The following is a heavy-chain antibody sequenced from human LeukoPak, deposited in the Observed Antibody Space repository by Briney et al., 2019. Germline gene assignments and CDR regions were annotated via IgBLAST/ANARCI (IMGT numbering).Heavy chain of an antibody. CDR1: GYSFTSHW. J-gene: IGHJ4*02. V-gene: IGHV5-51*01. CDR2: IYPGDSDT. Sequence: AGESLKISCKTSGYSFTSHWIGWVRQMPGKGLEWMAIIYPGDSDTRYSPSFQGQVTISADKSISTAYLQWSSPKASDTAMYYCARGHSSGYYPYYFDYWGQGTLVTVSS. D-gene: IGHD3-22*01. CDR3: ARGHSSGYYPYYFDY.